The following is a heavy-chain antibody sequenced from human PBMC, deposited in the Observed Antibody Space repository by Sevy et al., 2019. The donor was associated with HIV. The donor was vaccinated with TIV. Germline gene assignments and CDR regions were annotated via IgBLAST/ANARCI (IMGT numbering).Heavy chain of an antibody. Sequence: SETLSLTCTVSGGSISSGSYYWSWIRQPAGKGLEWVGRISTSGSTNYNPSLKSRVTISRDTSKNQFSLRLTSMTAADTAVYYCARDGPGDWGTNWFAFDIWGQGTMVTVSS. CDR1: GGSISSGSYY. V-gene: IGHV4-61*02. CDR3: ARDGPGDWGTNWFAFDI. D-gene: IGHD2-21*02. J-gene: IGHJ3*02. CDR2: ISTSGST.